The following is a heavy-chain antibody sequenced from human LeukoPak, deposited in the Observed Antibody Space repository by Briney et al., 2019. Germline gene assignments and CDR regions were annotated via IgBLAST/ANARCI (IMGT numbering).Heavy chain of an antibody. V-gene: IGHV1-2*02. Sequence: ASVKVSCKASGYTFTGYYMHWVRQAPGQGLEWMGWINLNSGGSSSAQRFQGRVTMTRDASISTVYMELSRLRSDDTAVYYCAREGGEIASSFFDFWGQGTLVTVSS. CDR2: INLNSGGS. D-gene: IGHD3-10*01. J-gene: IGHJ4*02. CDR3: AREGGEIASSFFDF. CDR1: GYTFTGYY.